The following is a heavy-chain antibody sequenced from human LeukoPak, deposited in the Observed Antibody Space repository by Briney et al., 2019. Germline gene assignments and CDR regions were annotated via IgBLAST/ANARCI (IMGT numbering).Heavy chain of an antibody. D-gene: IGHD2-2*01. V-gene: IGHV4-61*03. CDR3: ATLGGSSTAVLDY. Sequence: SETLSLTCTVSGGSIRSITSDYWSWIRQPPGKGLEWIGYIHYSGATNYNPSLRSRVTISVDTSKTHFSLRLSYVTAADTAVYYCATLGGSSTAVLDYWGRGTLVTVSS. CDR2: IHYSGAT. CDR1: GGSIRSITSDY. J-gene: IGHJ4*02.